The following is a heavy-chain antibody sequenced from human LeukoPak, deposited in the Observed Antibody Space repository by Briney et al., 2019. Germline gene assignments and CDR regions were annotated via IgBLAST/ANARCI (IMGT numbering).Heavy chain of an antibody. CDR1: GFTFNSAW. CDR3: TAGTGYSDHDY. J-gene: IGHJ4*02. CDR2: IKSKTNDETT. Sequence: GGSLRLSCAASGFTFNSAWMSWVRQAPRKGLEWVGRIKSKTNDETTDYAAPVEGRFTISRDDSKNTLYLQMNSLKTEDTAVYYCTAGTGYSDHDYWGQGTLVTVSS. D-gene: IGHD5-12*01. V-gene: IGHV3-15*01.